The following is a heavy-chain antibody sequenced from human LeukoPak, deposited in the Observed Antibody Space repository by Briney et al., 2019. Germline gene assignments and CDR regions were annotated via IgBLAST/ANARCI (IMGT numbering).Heavy chain of an antibody. CDR1: GFTFSSYG. CDR2: ISGSGLNT. V-gene: IGHV3-23*01. CDR3: AGLYYFDY. Sequence: GGSLRLSCAASGFTFSSYGMNWVRQAPGKGLEWVSSISGSGLNTYYADSVKGRFTISRDNSKNTLYLQMNSLRAEDTAVYYWAGLYYFDYWGQGTLVTVSS. J-gene: IGHJ4*02.